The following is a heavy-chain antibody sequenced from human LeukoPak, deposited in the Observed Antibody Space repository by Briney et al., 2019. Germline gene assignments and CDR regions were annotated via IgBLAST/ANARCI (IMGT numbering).Heavy chain of an antibody. CDR1: VFSFSSYW. CDR2: IKQDGSKK. Sequence: PGGSLRLSCAASVFSFSSYWMSSVRQAPGKGLEWVANIKQDGSKKYYVDSVKGRFTISRDNAKNSLYLQMNSLRAEDTAVYYCARDTPYDSSGYPLDMWGQGTMVTVSS. J-gene: IGHJ3*02. D-gene: IGHD3-22*01. V-gene: IGHV3-7*01. CDR3: ARDTPYDSSGYPLDM.